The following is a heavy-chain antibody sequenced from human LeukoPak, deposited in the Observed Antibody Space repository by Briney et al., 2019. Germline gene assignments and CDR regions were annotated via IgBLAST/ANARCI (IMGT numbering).Heavy chain of an antibody. Sequence: SETLSLTCTVSGGSISSYYWSWIRQPPGKGLEWIGYISYGGTTNYNPSLKSRVTISVDTSKNHFSLKLSSVTAADTAVYYCARDLHDYGGAFDIWGQGTMVTVSS. D-gene: IGHD4-17*01. CDR3: ARDLHDYGGAFDI. V-gene: IGHV4-59*12. J-gene: IGHJ3*02. CDR1: GGSISSYY. CDR2: ISYGGTT.